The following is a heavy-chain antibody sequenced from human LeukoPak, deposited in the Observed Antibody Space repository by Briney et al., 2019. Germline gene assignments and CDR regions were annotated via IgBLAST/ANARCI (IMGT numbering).Heavy chain of an antibody. J-gene: IGHJ4*02. V-gene: IGHV1-46*01. CDR1: GYTFTSYY. D-gene: IGHD5-12*01. CDR3: AREGGYDFMGRPVIFDY. CDR2: INPSGGST. Sequence: GASVKVSCKASGYTFTSYYMHWVRQAPGQGLEWMGIINPSGGSTSYAQKFQGRVTMTRDMSTSTVYMELSSLRSEDTAVYYCAREGGYDFMGRPVIFDYWGQGTLVTVSS.